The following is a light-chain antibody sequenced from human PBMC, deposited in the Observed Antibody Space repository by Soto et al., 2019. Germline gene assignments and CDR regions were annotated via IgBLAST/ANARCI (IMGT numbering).Light chain of an antibody. CDR3: CSYAGTYSWV. Sequence: QSALAQPRSVSGSPGQSVTISCTGTTSDVGGYNYVSWYQHHPGKAPKLIIYDVIERPSGVPDRFSGSKSGNTAFLTISGLQADDEADYYCCSYAGTYSWVFGGGTKL. J-gene: IGLJ3*02. CDR2: DVI. CDR1: TSDVGGYNY. V-gene: IGLV2-11*01.